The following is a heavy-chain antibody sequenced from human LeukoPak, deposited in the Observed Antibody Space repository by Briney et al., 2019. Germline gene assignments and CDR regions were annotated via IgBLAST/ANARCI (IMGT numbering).Heavy chain of an antibody. J-gene: IGHJ4*02. Sequence: GGSLRLSCAASGFTFSSYAMSWVRQAPGKGLEWVSAISGSGGSTYYADSVKGRFTISRDNSKNTLYLQMNSLRAEDTAVYYCAKDPSRYGYIRSFDYWGQGTLVTVSS. CDR3: AKDPSRYGYIRSFDY. CDR1: GFTFSSYA. V-gene: IGHV3-23*01. D-gene: IGHD5-24*01. CDR2: ISGSGGST.